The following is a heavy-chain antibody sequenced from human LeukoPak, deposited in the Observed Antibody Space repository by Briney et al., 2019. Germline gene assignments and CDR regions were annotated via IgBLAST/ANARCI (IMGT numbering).Heavy chain of an antibody. D-gene: IGHD5-12*01. V-gene: IGHV4-4*07. CDR1: GGSISSYY. CDR2: IYTSGGT. CDR3: ASMVATPAAFDI. Sequence: SETLSLTCTVSGGSISSYYWSWIRQPAGKGLEWIGRIYTSGGTNYNPSLKSRVTMSVDTSKNQFSLKLSSVTAADTAVYYCASMVATPAAFDIWGQGTMVTVSS. J-gene: IGHJ3*02.